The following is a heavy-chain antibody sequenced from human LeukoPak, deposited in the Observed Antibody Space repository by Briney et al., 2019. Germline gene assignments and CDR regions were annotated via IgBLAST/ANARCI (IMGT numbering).Heavy chain of an antibody. J-gene: IGHJ4*02. CDR2: INNSRST. D-gene: IGHD1-1*01. V-gene: IGHV4-34*01. CDR3: ARASQIQLERRRFDY. CDR1: GGSFSGYY. Sequence: SETLSLTCAVYGGSFSGYYWSRIRQPPGKGLEWIGKINNSRSTNYNPSVKSRVTISVATSKNQFSLKLSSVTAADTAVYYCARASQIQLERRRFDYWGQGTLVTVSS.